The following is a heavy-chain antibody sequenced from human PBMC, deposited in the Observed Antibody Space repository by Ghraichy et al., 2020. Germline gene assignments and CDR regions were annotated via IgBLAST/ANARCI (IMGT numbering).Heavy chain of an antibody. J-gene: IGHJ4*02. CDR2: ISWNSVTV. V-gene: IGHV3-9*01. D-gene: IGHD1-26*01. CDR3: AKELAVGSTMGELDS. CDR1: GFSFNDYA. Sequence: SLRLSCAASGFSFNDYAMHWVRQGPGMGLEWVSGISWNSVTVAYADSVKGRFTTSRDNAKNSLFLQMSSLRVEDTALYFCAKELAVGSTMGELDSWGQGILVTVSS.